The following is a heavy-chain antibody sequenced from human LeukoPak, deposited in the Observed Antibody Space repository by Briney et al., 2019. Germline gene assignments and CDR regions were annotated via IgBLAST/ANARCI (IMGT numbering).Heavy chain of an antibody. J-gene: IGHJ4*02. Sequence: PGGSLRLSCAASGFTFSNYAMSWVRQAPGKGLEWVSAISGSGGSTYYADSVKGRFTISRDNSKNTLYLQMNSLRAEDTAVYYCAKDPNRSSSGTFDYWGQGTLVTVSS. CDR3: AKDPNRSSSGTFDY. CDR2: ISGSGGST. D-gene: IGHD6-13*01. CDR1: GFTFSNYA. V-gene: IGHV3-23*01.